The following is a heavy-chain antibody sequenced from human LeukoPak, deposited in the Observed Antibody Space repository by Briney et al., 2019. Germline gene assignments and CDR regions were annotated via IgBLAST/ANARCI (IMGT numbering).Heavy chain of an antibody. V-gene: IGHV3-48*01. CDR3: ARVLHKRNYDSSDYYGY. CDR1: GFTFSNYG. CDR2: ISSTRSSI. Sequence: GGSLRVSCAASGFTFSNYGMNWVRQAPGKGLEWVSYISSTRSSISYADPVKGRFTISRDNAKNSLYLQMNSLRAEDTAVYYCARVLHKRNYDSSDYYGYWGQGTLVTVSS. D-gene: IGHD3-22*01. J-gene: IGHJ4*02.